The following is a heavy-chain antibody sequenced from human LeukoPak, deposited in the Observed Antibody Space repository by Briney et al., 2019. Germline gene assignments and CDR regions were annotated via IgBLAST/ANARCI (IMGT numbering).Heavy chain of an antibody. D-gene: IGHD3-22*01. CDR3: ARGDYYDSSGYHPFDY. Sequence: SQTLSLTCAISGDNLSSNSAAWNWISHSPSRGLERLGKTYYRSKWYNDYAVSVKSRITTNPDTSKNQFSLQLNSVTPEDTAVYYCARGDYYDSSGYHPFDYXGXGTLVTVSS. CDR1: GDNLSSNSAA. V-gene: IGHV6-1*01. J-gene: IGHJ4*02. CDR2: TYYRSKWYN.